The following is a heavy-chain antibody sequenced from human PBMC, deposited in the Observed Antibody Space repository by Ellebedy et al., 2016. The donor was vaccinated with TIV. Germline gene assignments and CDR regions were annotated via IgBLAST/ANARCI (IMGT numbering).Heavy chain of an antibody. CDR2: IKEDGSEK. V-gene: IGHV3-7*01. CDR3: ARAHF. Sequence: GESLKISCAASGFTFSNYALSWVRQAPGKGLEWVANIKEDGSEKDYVDLVKGRFTISRDNAKNSLYLQMNNLRVEDTAVYYCARAHFWGQGTLVTVSS. CDR1: GFTFSNYA. J-gene: IGHJ4*02. D-gene: IGHD3-3*02.